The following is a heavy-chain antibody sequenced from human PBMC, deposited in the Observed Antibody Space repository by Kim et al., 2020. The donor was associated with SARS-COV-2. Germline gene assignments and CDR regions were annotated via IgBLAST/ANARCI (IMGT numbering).Heavy chain of an antibody. D-gene: IGHD2-15*01. V-gene: IGHV1-69*13. Sequence: SVKVSCKASGGTFSSYAISWVRQAPGQGLEWMGGIIPIFGTAKYAQKFQGRVTITADESTSTAYMELSSLRSEDTAVYYCASESRPFDCSGGSCYENCYWGQGTLVTVSS. CDR3: ASESRPFDCSGGSCYENCY. CDR1: GGTFSSYA. J-gene: IGHJ4*02. CDR2: IIPIFGTA.